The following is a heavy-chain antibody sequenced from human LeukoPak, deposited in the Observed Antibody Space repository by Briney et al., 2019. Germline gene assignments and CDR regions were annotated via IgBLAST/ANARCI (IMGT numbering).Heavy chain of an antibody. CDR1: GGSISSYY. V-gene: IGHV4-59*01. CDR3: ARESGYDRDFDY. Sequence: SETLSLTCTVSGGSISSYYWSWIRQPPGXXXXWIGYIYYSGSTNXNPXLXSRVTISVDTSKNQFSLKLSSVTAADTAVYYCARESGYDRDFDYWGQGTLVTVSS. CDR2: IYYSGST. J-gene: IGHJ4*02. D-gene: IGHD5-12*01.